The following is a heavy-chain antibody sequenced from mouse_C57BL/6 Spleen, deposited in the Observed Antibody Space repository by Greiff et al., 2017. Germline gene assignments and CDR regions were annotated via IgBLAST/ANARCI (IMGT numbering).Heavy chain of an antibody. J-gene: IGHJ4*01. V-gene: IGHV1-82*01. CDR3: ARPDGYYAMDY. CDR1: GYAFSSSW. Sequence: QVQLQQSRPELVKPGASVKISCKASGYAFSSSWMNWVKQRPGKGLEWIGRIYPGDGDTNYNGKFKGKATLTADKSSSTAYMQLSSLTSEDSAVYFCARPDGYYAMDYWGQGTSVTVSS. CDR2: IYPGDGDT. D-gene: IGHD2-3*01.